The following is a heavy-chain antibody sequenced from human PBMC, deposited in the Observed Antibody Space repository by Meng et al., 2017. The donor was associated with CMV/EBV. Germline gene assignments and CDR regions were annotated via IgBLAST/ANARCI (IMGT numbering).Heavy chain of an antibody. CDR2: IYYSGST. CDR3: ARDLDFAY. J-gene: IGHJ4*02. V-gene: IGHV4-39*07. Sequence: QLQLQESGPGLVKLSEXLSLTCTVSGGSISSSSYYWGWIRQPPGKGLEWIGSIYYSGSTYYNPSLKSRVTISVDTSKNQFSLKLSSVTAADTAVYYCARDLDFAYWGQGTLVNVSS. CDR1: GGSISSSSYY.